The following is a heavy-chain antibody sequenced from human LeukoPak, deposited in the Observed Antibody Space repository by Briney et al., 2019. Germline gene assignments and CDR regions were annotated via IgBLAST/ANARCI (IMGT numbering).Heavy chain of an antibody. CDR3: ASHPRYYYDSSGDY. Sequence: GVLRLSCAASGFTFSSYSMNWVRQAPGKGLEWVSYISSSSSTIYYADSVKGRFTISRDNAKNSLYLQMNSLRAEDTAVYYCASHPRYYYDSSGDYWGQGTLVTVSS. J-gene: IGHJ4*02. CDR2: ISSSSSTI. CDR1: GFTFSSYS. D-gene: IGHD3-22*01. V-gene: IGHV3-48*01.